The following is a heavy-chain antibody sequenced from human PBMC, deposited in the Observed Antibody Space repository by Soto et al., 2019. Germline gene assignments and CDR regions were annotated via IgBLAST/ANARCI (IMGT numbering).Heavy chain of an antibody. V-gene: IGHV3-11*01. Sequence: GGSLRLSCAASGFTFSDYYMSWIRQAPGKGLEWVSYISSSGVTIYYADSVKGRFTISRDNAKNSLYLQMNSLRAEDTAMYYYARVERGITIFGVVIPPFDYWGQGTLVTVSS. CDR3: ARVERGITIFGVVIPPFDY. D-gene: IGHD3-3*01. CDR1: GFTFSDYY. CDR2: ISSSGVTI. J-gene: IGHJ4*02.